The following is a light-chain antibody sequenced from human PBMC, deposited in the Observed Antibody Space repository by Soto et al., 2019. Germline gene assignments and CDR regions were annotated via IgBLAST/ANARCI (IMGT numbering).Light chain of an antibody. CDR1: QSISDN. CDR3: LQYKSWPPLT. J-gene: IGKJ4*01. Sequence: DIVMTQSPAILSVSLGERATLSCLASQSISDNLAWYQQRSGQAPRLLIYGASTRATGVPARFSGSGSGTEFTLTISSLQSDDFAIYYCLQYKSWPPLTFGGGTKAE. CDR2: GAS. V-gene: IGKV3-15*01.